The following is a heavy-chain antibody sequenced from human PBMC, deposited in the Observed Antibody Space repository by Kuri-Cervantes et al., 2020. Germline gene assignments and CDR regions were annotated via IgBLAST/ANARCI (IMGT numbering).Heavy chain of an antibody. Sequence: SCTVSGGSISSGDYYWSWIRQPPGKGLEWIGYIYYSGSTYYNPSLKSRVTISVDTSKNQFSLKLSSVTAADTAVYYCARGGGVATTLDYWGQGTLVTVSS. J-gene: IGHJ4*02. D-gene: IGHD5-12*01. CDR2: IYYSGST. V-gene: IGHV4-30-4*01. CDR1: GGSISSGDYY. CDR3: ARGGGVATTLDY.